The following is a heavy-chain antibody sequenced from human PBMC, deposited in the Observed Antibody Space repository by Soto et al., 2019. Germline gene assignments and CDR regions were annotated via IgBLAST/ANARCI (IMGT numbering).Heavy chain of an antibody. CDR1: GFTFSSYE. J-gene: IGHJ6*02. V-gene: IGHV3-48*03. CDR3: ARQAYGGNSFLRSGPLKLGYYYYGMDV. CDR2: ISSSGSTI. Sequence: PGGSLRLSCAASGFTFSSYEMNWVRQAPGKGLEWVSYISSSGSTIYYADSVKGRFTISRDNAKNSLYLQMNSLRAEDTAVYYCARQAYGGNSFLRSGPLKLGYYYYGMDVWGQGTTVTVSS. D-gene: IGHD4-17*01.